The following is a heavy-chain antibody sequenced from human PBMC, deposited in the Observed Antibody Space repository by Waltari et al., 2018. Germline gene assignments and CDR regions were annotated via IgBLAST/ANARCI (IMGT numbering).Heavy chain of an antibody. D-gene: IGHD1-26*01. V-gene: IGHV4-39*01. Sequence: QPQLQESGPGLVKPSETLSLTCTVSGVSISSSSYYWGWVRQPPGKGLEWIGSIYYSGNTDDNPSLKSRVTISVDTSKNQFSLTVRSVTAADTAVYYCARRSSGATRRYFDYWGQGTLVTVSS. CDR2: IYYSGNT. CDR1: GVSISSSSYY. J-gene: IGHJ4*02. CDR3: ARRSSGATRRYFDY.